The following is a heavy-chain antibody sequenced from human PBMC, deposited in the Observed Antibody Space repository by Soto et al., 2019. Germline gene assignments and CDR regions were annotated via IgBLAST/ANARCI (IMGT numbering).Heavy chain of an antibody. J-gene: IGHJ4*02. Sequence: PSETLSLTCTVSGGSISSGDYYWSWIRQPPGKGLEWIGYIYYSGSTYYNPSLKSRVTISVDTSKNQFSLKLSSVTAADTAVYYCAREPRRATVTDYRGQGTLVTVSS. CDR2: IYYSGST. CDR3: AREPRRATVTDY. CDR1: GGSISSGDYY. V-gene: IGHV4-30-4*01. D-gene: IGHD4-17*01.